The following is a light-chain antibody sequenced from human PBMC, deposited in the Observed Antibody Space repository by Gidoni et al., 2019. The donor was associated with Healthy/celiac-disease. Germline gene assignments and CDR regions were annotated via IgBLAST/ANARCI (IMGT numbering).Light chain of an antibody. CDR2: AAS. V-gene: IGKV1-9*01. J-gene: IGKJ3*01. CDR1: QGISSY. Sequence: DIQLTQSPSFLSASAGDRVTITCRASQGISSYLAWYQQKPGKAPKLLIYAASALQSGVPSRFSGSGSGTDFTLTISSLQPDDFATYYCQQLNSYPSFGPGTKVDIK. CDR3: QQLNSYPS.